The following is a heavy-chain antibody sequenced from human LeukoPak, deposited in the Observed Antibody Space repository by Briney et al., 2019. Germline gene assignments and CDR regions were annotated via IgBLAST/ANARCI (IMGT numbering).Heavy chain of an antibody. J-gene: IGHJ5*02. CDR3: ARDPYSVFWSGYYFVT. D-gene: IGHD3-3*01. CDR1: RDTFSRFG. CDR2: IIPMFGTA. V-gene: IGHV1-69*06. Sequence: SVTVSCKDSRDTFSRFGFSRLRKAPGQGREWMGRIIPMFGTALYAETFQGRVTITADKSTGTVYMEASSLRSEDTAVYYCARDPYSVFWSGYYFVTWGQGTLVTVSS.